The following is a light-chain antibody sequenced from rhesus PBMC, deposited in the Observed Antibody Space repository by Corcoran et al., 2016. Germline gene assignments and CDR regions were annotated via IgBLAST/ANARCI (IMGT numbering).Light chain of an antibody. Sequence: DIQMTQSPSSLSASVGARVTITCRASENAKNYLNWYQQKPGKAPKLLIYKATTLESGVPSRLSGNGTGTDNTFTISNLPTEDLATYYWQHGYATPVTFGEGTKVELK. CDR2: KAT. CDR1: ENAKNY. J-gene: IGKJ4*01. CDR3: QHGYATPVT. V-gene: IGKV1-74*01.